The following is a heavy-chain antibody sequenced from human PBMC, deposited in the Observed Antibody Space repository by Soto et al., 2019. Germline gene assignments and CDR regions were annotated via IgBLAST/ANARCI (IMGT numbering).Heavy chain of an antibody. Sequence: EVQLLETGGGLVQPGGSLRLSCTASGFSFSAYAMTWVRQAPGKGLDWVSAVSPSGGSAQYAESVKGRSTISRDNSKNTLYLQLNSLTAEDTAVYYCAKNPPALDYYYDGMDVWGQGTTVTVSS. D-gene: IGHD1-1*01. CDR2: VSPSGGSA. V-gene: IGHV3-23*01. CDR3: AKNPPALDYYYDGMDV. J-gene: IGHJ6*02. CDR1: GFSFSAYA.